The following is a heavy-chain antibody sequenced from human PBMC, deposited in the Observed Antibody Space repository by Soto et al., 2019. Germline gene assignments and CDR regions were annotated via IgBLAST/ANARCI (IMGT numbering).Heavy chain of an antibody. Sequence: EVQLLESGGGLVQPEGSLRLSCAASGFSFTSSALGWVRQAPGKGLEWVSAVSTSGGTTYYADSVKCRFAISRDNSKITMYLQMSSLRAEDTALYYCAKPRMYSGGIYWDFDLWGRGTLVTVSS. J-gene: IGHJ2*01. V-gene: IGHV3-23*01. CDR1: GFSFTSSA. CDR2: VSTSGGTT. CDR3: AKPRMYSGGIYWDFDL. D-gene: IGHD6-19*01.